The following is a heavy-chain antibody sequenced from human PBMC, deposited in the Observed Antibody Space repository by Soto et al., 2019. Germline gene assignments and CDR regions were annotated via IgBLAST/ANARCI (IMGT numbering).Heavy chain of an antibody. CDR3: NRGSEYDFWSGYL. D-gene: IGHD3-3*01. J-gene: IGHJ4*02. Sequence: QERLVQSGAEVRKPGSSVKGSCKVTVGTSTRYAINWVRQAPGQGLEWMGGIVPMFGTSKYAQKFQGRVTITADTSTNIAYMELRSLRSEDTAVYYCNRGSEYDFWSGYLWGQGTLVSVSS. CDR1: VGTSTRYA. CDR2: IVPMFGTS. V-gene: IGHV1-69*06.